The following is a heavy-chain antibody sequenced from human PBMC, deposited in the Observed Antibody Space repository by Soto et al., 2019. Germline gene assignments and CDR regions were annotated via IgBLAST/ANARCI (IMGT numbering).Heavy chain of an antibody. D-gene: IGHD6-6*01. CDR1: GFTFSSYS. J-gene: IGHJ4*02. CDR2: ISGSGGST. V-gene: IGHV3-23*01. Sequence: GGSLRVSCAAAGFTFSSYSMSWVRQEPGKGLEWVSTISGSGGSTYYADSVKGRFTISRDSSRNTLYLQMNSLRAEDTALYYCAKEGSSSLYYFDCWGQGTLVTVSS. CDR3: AKEGSSSLYYFDC.